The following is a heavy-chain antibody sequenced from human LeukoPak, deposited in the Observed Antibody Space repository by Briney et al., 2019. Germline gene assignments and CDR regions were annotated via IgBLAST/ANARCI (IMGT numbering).Heavy chain of an antibody. CDR2: INSDGRST. CDR3: AKDRCSTTSCYEGNWFDP. J-gene: IGHJ5*02. V-gene: IGHV3-74*01. Sequence: GGSLRLSCAASGFTFSSYWMHWVRQAPGKGLMWVSYINSDGRSTNYAGSVKGRFTVSRDNSKNTLYLQLNSLRAEDTAVYYCAKDRCSTTSCYEGNWFDPWGQGTLVTVSS. CDR1: GFTFSSYW. D-gene: IGHD2-2*01.